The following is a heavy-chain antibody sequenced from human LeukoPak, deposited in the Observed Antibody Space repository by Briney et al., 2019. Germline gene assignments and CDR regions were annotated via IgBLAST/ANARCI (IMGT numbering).Heavy chain of an antibody. CDR3: AGGSGYLITF. J-gene: IGHJ4*02. CDR2: IKQDGSEK. CDR1: GFSFRSYW. Sequence: PGGSLRLSCAATGFSFRSYWMNWVRQAPGKGLEWLAIIKQDGSEKHYTGSVEGRFTISRDNAKNSLHLQMNSLRAEDTAVYYCAGGSGYLITFWGQGTLVTVSS. V-gene: IGHV3-7*01. D-gene: IGHD3-16*01.